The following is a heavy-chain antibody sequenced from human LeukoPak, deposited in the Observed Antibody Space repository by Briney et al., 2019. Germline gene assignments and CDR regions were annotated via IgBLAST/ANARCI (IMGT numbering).Heavy chain of an antibody. CDR1: GGSGSSFD. CDR2: IYYSGSS. Sequence: PSESPMRTCCVSGGSGSSFDFGGRRLLPRKGLEWIGYIYYSGSSNYNPSLKSRVTISVDTSKNQFSLKLSSVTAADTAVYYCARSKSYGDPYAFDIWGQGTMVTVSS. V-gene: IGHV4-59*08. CDR3: ARSKSYGDPYAFDI. D-gene: IGHD4-17*01. J-gene: IGHJ3*02.